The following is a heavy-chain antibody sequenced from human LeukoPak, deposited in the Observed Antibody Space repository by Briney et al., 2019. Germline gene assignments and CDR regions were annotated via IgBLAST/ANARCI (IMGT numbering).Heavy chain of an antibody. Sequence: GESLKISCKGSGYSFTSDWIGWVRQMPGKGLEWMGVIYPGDSDTRYSPSFQGQVTISADKSISTAYLQWTSLKASDTAMYYCARLPYCGGDCFPNWFDPWGQGTLVTVSS. D-gene: IGHD2-21*02. J-gene: IGHJ5*02. CDR3: ARLPYCGGDCFPNWFDP. CDR1: GYSFTSDW. CDR2: IYPGDSDT. V-gene: IGHV5-51*01.